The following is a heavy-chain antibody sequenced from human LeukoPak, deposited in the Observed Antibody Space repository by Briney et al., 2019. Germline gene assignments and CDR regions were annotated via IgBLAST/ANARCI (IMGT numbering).Heavy chain of an antibody. CDR2: IYYSGST. Sequence: SETLSLTCTVSGGSISSYYWSWIRQPPGKGLEWIGYIYYSGSTNYNPSLKSRVTISVDTSKNQFSLKLSSVTAADTAVYYCARASSGRYNWFDPWGQGTLVTVSS. D-gene: IGHD6-19*01. J-gene: IGHJ5*02. V-gene: IGHV4-59*01. CDR1: GGSISSYY. CDR3: ARASSGRYNWFDP.